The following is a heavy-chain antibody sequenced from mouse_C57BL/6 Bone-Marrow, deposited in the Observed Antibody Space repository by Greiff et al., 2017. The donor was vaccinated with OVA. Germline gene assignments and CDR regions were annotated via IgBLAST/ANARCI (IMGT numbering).Heavy chain of an antibody. J-gene: IGHJ4*01. CDR3: ARHYGSRYAMDY. CDR2: IFPGSGST. CDR1: GYTFTDYY. V-gene: IGHV1-75*01. D-gene: IGHD1-1*01. Sequence: VQRVESGPELVKPGASVKISCKASGYTFTDYYINWVKQRPGQGLEWIGWIFPGSGSTYYNEKFKGKATLTVDKSSSTAYMLLSSLTSEDSAVYFCARHYGSRYAMDYWGQGTSVTVSS.